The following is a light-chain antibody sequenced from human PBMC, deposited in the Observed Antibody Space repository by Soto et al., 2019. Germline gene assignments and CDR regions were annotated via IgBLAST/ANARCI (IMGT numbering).Light chain of an antibody. CDR1: QDLDIS. V-gene: IGKV1-39*01. CDR3: QQSFNNPLT. Sequence: DIQMTQSPSSLSASVGGRVTITCRAGQDLDISLNWYHHKPGNAPKLLIFAASTLQAGVPSRSSGSGSGTDFTLTISNLQAEDLATYYCQQSFNNPLTFGGGTKVDI. J-gene: IGKJ4*01. CDR2: AAS.